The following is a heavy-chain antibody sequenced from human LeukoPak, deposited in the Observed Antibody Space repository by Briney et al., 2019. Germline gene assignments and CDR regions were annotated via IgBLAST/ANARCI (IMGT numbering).Heavy chain of an antibody. CDR2: ISSSSTYI. Sequence: GGSLRLSCAASGFTFSSYTMNWVRQAPGKGLEWVSSISSSSTYIYYADSVKGRFTISRDNAKNSLYLQMNSLRAEDTAVYYCARDRRTAYPFDYWGQGTLVTVSS. D-gene: IGHD2-2*01. V-gene: IGHV3-21*01. CDR3: ARDRRTAYPFDY. CDR1: GFTFSSYT. J-gene: IGHJ4*02.